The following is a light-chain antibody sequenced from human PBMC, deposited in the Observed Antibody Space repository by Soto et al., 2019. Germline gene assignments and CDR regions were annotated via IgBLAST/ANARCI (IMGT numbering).Light chain of an antibody. Sequence: QSVLTQPASVSGSPGQSITISCTGTSSDVGGYNSVPWYQQHPGKAPKLVIYEVTNRPSGISNRFSGSKSGNTASLTISGLQAEDEADYYCSSYTSSSTRVFGTGTKVTVL. CDR1: SSDVGGYNS. J-gene: IGLJ1*01. V-gene: IGLV2-14*01. CDR2: EVT. CDR3: SSYTSSSTRV.